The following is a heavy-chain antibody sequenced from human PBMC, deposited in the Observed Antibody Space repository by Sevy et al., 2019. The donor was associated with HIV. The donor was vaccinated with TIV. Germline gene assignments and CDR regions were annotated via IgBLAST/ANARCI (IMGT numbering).Heavy chain of an antibody. V-gene: IGHV3-23*01. CDR2: ISGSGGST. J-gene: IGHJ4*02. CDR1: GFTFSSYA. Sequence: GGSLRLSCAASGFTFSSYAMSWVRQAPGKGLEWVSAISGSGGSTYYADSVKGRFTISRDKSKNTLYLQMNSLRAEDTAVYYCAKGRHSSGFEHFDYWGQGTLVTVSS. CDR3: AKGRHSSGFEHFDY. D-gene: IGHD6-19*01.